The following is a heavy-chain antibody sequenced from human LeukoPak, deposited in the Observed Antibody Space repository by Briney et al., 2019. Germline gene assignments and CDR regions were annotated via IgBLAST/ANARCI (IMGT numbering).Heavy chain of an antibody. Sequence: PGGSLRLSCAASGFTFSSYAMSWVRQAPGKGLEWVSAISGSGGSTYYADSVKGRFTISRDNSKNTLYLQMNSLRAEDTAVYYCAKDHTGSGYYSDWFDPWGQGTLVTVSS. J-gene: IGHJ5*02. CDR2: ISGSGGST. D-gene: IGHD3-22*01. V-gene: IGHV3-23*01. CDR3: AKDHTGSGYYSDWFDP. CDR1: GFTFSSYA.